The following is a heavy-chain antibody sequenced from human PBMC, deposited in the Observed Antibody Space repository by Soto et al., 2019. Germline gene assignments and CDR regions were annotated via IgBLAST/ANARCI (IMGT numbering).Heavy chain of an antibody. J-gene: IGHJ5*02. Sequence: SETLSLTCTVSGGSISSGDYYWSWIRQPPGKGLEWIGYIYYSGSTYYNPSLKSRVTISVDTSKNQFSLKLSSVTAADTAVYYCASETGWAAAGSNWFDPWGQGTLVTVSS. CDR2: IYYSGST. V-gene: IGHV4-30-4*01. D-gene: IGHD6-13*01. CDR3: ASETGWAAAGSNWFDP. CDR1: GGSISSGDYY.